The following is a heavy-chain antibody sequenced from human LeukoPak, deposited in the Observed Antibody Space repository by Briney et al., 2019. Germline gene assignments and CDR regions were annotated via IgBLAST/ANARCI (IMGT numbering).Heavy chain of an antibody. J-gene: IGHJ4*02. CDR2: IGGGGGAT. CDR1: GFTFNSYA. V-gene: IGHV3-23*01. CDR3: AKAVSYDYTNWGSAQFDY. D-gene: IGHD4-11*01. Sequence: GGSLRLSCTASGFTFNSYAMTWVRRASGKGLEWGSGIGGGGGATYYADSVNGRFTISRDDSTSALYLQMNSLRAEDTALYYCAKAVSYDYTNWGSAQFDYWGQGTLVTVSS.